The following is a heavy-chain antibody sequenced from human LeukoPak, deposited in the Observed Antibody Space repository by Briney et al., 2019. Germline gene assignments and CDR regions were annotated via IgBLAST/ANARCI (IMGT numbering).Heavy chain of an antibody. CDR1: GYTFTSYG. Sequence: ASVKVSCKASGYTFTSYGISWVRQAPRQGLEWMGWISAYNGNTNYAQKLQGRVTMTTDTSTSTAYMELRSLRSDDTAVYYCARVPDSSGYYYFDYWGQGTLVTVSS. V-gene: IGHV1-18*01. D-gene: IGHD3-22*01. CDR2: ISAYNGNT. J-gene: IGHJ4*02. CDR3: ARVPDSSGYYYFDY.